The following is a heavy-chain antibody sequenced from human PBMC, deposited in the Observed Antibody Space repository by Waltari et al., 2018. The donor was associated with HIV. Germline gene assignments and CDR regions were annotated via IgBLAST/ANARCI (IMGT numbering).Heavy chain of an antibody. Sequence: QVQLVQSGAEVKKPGASVKVSCKASGYTFTSYDINWVRQATGQGLEWMGWMKPNRGNTGYAKKFQGRVTMTRNNSISTAYMELSSLRSEDTAVYYCAIAVAGLVIDYWGQGTLVTVSS. J-gene: IGHJ4*02. CDR2: MKPNRGNT. CDR1: GYTFTSYD. CDR3: AIAVAGLVIDY. D-gene: IGHD6-19*01. V-gene: IGHV1-8*01.